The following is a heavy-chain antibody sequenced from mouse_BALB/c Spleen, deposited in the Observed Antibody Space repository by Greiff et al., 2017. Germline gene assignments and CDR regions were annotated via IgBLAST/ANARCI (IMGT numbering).Heavy chain of an antibody. CDR3: LTNLLLHAMDY. D-gene: IGHD1-1*01. V-gene: IGHV14-4*02. CDR2: IDPENGDT. Sequence: EVQLQQSGAELVRSGASVKLSCTASGFNIKDYYMHWVKQRPEQGLEWIGWIDPENGDTEYAPKFQGKATMTADTSSNTAYLQLSSLTSEDTAVYYCLTNLLLHAMDYWGQGTSVTVSS. CDR1: GFNIKDYY. J-gene: IGHJ4*01.